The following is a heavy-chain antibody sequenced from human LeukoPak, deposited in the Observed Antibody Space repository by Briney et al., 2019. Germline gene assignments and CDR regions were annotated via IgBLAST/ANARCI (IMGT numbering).Heavy chain of an antibody. V-gene: IGHV3-9*01. D-gene: IGHD5-18*01. Sequence: GGSLRLSCEASGYTFDDYAMHWVRQAPGKGLEWVSAISWNSGSIGYADSVKGRFTISRDDGKNSLYLQMNSLRTEDTALYYCAKGHTYGLGESYLDFWGQGTLVSVSS. CDR3: AKGHTYGLGESYLDF. CDR2: ISWNSGSI. CDR1: GYTFDDYA. J-gene: IGHJ4*02.